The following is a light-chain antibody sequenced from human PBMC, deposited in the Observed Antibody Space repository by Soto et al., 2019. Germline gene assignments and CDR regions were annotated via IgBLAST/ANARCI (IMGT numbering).Light chain of an antibody. CDR2: DAS. J-gene: IGKJ4*01. Sequence: EIVLTQSPATLSLSPGERATLSCRASQSVSRYLAWSQQKPGQAPRLLIYDASNRATGIPARFSGSGSGTDFTLTISSLEPEDVAVYYCQQRSNGVTFGGGTKVEIK. V-gene: IGKV3-11*01. CDR1: QSVSRY. CDR3: QQRSNGVT.